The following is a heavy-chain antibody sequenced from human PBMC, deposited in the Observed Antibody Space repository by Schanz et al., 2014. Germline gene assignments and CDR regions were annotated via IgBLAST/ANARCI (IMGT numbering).Heavy chain of an antibody. D-gene: IGHD3-22*01. CDR2: ISGSGDNT. CDR3: AKIRYDSSGYYLPYYGMDV. J-gene: IGHJ6*02. V-gene: IGHV3-23*04. Sequence: EVQLVESGGGLVQPGGSLRLSCAASGFTFSSYAMNWVRQAPGKGLNWVSVISGSGDNTYYADSVKGRFTISRDNSKNTLYLQMNSLRAEDTAVYYCAKIRYDSSGYYLPYYGMDVWGQGTTVTVSS. CDR1: GFTFSSYA.